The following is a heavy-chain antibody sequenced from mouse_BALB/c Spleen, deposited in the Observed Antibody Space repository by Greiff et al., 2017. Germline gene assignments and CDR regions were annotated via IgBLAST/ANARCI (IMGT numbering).Heavy chain of an antibody. CDR3: ARYQGDEGAY. CDR1: GDSITSDY. V-gene: IGHV3-8*02. Sequence: VQLQQSGPSLVKPSQTLSLTCSVTGDSITSDYWNWIRKFPGNKLEYMGYISYSGSTYYNPSLKSRISITRDTSKNQYYLQLNSVTTEDTAPYYCARYQGDEGAYWGQGTLVTVSA. J-gene: IGHJ3*01. D-gene: IGHD3-2*02. CDR2: ISYSGST.